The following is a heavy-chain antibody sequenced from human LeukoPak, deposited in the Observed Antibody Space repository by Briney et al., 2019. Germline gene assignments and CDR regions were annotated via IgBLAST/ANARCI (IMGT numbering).Heavy chain of an antibody. CDR1: GVTFSSYA. D-gene: IGHD4-17*01. Sequence: GGSLRLSCAASGVTFSSYAMNWVRQAQGKGLEWVSAISGSGGSTYYADSVKGRFTISRDNSRNTLYLQMNNLRAEDMAVYYCAKARVPTATTDVDYWGQGTLITVSS. V-gene: IGHV3-23*01. J-gene: IGHJ4*02. CDR2: ISGSGGST. CDR3: AKARVPTATTDVDY.